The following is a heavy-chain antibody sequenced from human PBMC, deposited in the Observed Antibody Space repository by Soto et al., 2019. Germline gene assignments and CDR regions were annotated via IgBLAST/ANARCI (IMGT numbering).Heavy chain of an antibody. CDR1: GFTFRSYA. D-gene: IGHD6-13*01. Sequence: QVQLVESGGGVVQPGRSLRLSCAASGFTFRSYAMHWVRQAPGKGLEWVAVISYDGINEDYGDSVKGRFTISRDNSKNMLYLQINSLRPEDTAVYYCARPESSKQGAYDIWGHGTLVSVSS. V-gene: IGHV3-30-3*01. CDR3: ARPESSKQGAYDI. CDR2: ISYDGINE. J-gene: IGHJ3*02.